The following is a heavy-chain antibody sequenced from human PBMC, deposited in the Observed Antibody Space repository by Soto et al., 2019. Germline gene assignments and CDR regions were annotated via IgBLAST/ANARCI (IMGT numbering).Heavy chain of an antibody. D-gene: IGHD1-26*01. Sequence: QVQLVESGGGEVQPGRSLRLSCAASGFTFSSYAMHWVRQAPGKGLEWVAVISYDGSNKYYADSVKGRLTISRYNSKNTLYLQMNSLRAEDTAVSYCARDSGGRSVQAFEIWGQGTMVTVSS. CDR3: ARDSGGRSVQAFEI. CDR2: ISYDGSNK. V-gene: IGHV3-30-3*01. CDR1: GFTFSSYA. J-gene: IGHJ3*02.